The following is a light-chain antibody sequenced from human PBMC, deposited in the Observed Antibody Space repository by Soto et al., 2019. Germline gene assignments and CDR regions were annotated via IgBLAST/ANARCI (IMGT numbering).Light chain of an antibody. CDR2: KAS. V-gene: IGKV1-5*03. Sequence: DIQMTQSPSTLSASVGDRVTITCRASQSISSWLAGYQQRPGKAPKLLSYKASSLDSGVPSRFSGSGSGTEFTLTISSLQPDDSATYYCQQYNSYPSFGGGTKVEIK. CDR1: QSISSW. J-gene: IGKJ4*01. CDR3: QQYNSYPS.